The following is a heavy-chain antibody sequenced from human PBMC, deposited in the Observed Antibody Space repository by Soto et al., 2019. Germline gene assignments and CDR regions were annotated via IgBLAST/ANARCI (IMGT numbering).Heavy chain of an antibody. J-gene: IGHJ4*02. D-gene: IGHD3-10*01. CDR1: GASISSGGYS. Sequence: QLQLQESGSGLVKPSQTLSLTCAVSGASISSGGYSWNWIRQPPGKGLEWIGYIYHSGTTYYNPSLECRVTISVDRSKNQFSLKLSSVTAAATAVYYCARAELWSTLFFDYWGQGTLVTVSS. CDR2: IYHSGTT. CDR3: ARAELWSTLFFDY. V-gene: IGHV4-30-2*01.